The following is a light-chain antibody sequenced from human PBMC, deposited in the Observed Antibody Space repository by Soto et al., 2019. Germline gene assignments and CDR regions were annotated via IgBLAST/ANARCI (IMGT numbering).Light chain of an antibody. Sequence: DIVMTQSPLSLSVTPGQPASISCKAIQSLLYSDGKTYLYWYLQKPGQPPQLLIYEVSNRFSGVPDRFSGSGSGTGFTLTISRLEPEDFAVYYCQQYGSSPGTFGQGTKVDIK. J-gene: IGKJ1*01. CDR1: QSLLYSDGKTY. CDR3: QQYGSSPGT. CDR2: EVS. V-gene: IGKV2D-29*01.